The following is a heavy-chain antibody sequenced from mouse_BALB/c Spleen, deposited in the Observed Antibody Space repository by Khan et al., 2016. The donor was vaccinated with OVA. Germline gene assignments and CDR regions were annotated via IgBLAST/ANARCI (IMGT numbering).Heavy chain of an antibody. V-gene: IGHV3-2*02. CDR2: ISYSGTT. Sequence: EVKLLESGPGLVKPSQSLSLTCTVTGYSITSDYAWNWIRQFPGNKLEWMGYISYSGTTSYTPSLKSRISITRDTSKNQFFLQLNSLTTEDTATYYCTGGRAYWGQGTLVTVSA. CDR1: GYSITSDYA. J-gene: IGHJ3*01. D-gene: IGHD3-3*01. CDR3: TGGRAY.